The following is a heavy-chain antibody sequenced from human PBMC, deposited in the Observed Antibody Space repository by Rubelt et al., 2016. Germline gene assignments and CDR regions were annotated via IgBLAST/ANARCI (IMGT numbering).Heavy chain of an antibody. CDR2: ITHSGST. J-gene: IGHJ4*02. CDR3: ARGKEGLGVTMMDY. V-gene: IGHV4-34*01. Sequence: QVQLQQWGAGLLKPSETLSLTCAVYGGSFSGYYWSWIRQPPGKGLEWIGAITHSGSTNYNPSLKSRVTISVDTSKNQFSLKLSSVTAADTAVYYCARGKEGLGVTMMDYWGQGTLVTVSS. CDR1: GGSFSGYY. D-gene: IGHD3-22*01.